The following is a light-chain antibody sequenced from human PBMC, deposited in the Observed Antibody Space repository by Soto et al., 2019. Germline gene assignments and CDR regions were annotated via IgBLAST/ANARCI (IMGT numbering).Light chain of an antibody. Sequence: QSVLTQPPSVSEAPRQMVTISCSGSSSNIGNNAVNWYQQLPGKAPKLLIYYDDLLPSGVSDRFSGSKSGTSASLAISGLQSEDEADYYCAAWDDSLNGYVFGTGTKVTVL. CDR2: YDD. V-gene: IGLV1-36*01. CDR3: AAWDDSLNGYV. CDR1: SSNIGNNA. J-gene: IGLJ1*01.